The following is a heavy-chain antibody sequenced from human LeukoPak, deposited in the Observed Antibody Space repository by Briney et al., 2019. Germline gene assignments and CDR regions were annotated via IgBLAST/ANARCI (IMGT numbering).Heavy chain of an antibody. CDR1: GSCISSYY. Sequence: SETLSLTCTVSGSCISSYYWSWIRQPAGKGLEWIGRIYTSGSTNYNPSLKSRVTMSVDTSKNQFSLKLSSVTAADTAVYYCARDYAAAGTFDIWGQGTMVTVSS. V-gene: IGHV4-4*07. J-gene: IGHJ3*02. CDR3: ARDYAAAGTFDI. D-gene: IGHD6-13*01. CDR2: IYTSGST.